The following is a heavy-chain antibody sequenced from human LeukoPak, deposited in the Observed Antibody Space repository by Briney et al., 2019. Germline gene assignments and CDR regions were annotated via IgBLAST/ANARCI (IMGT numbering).Heavy chain of an antibody. Sequence: GGSLRLSCAASGFTFSSYAMHWVRQAPGKGLEWVAVISYDGSNKYYADSVKGRFTISRDNSKNTLYLQMNSLRAEDTAVYYCAREGGDYYDILTGYPSYFDYWGQGTLVTVSS. CDR3: AREGGDYYDILTGYPSYFDY. J-gene: IGHJ4*02. CDR2: ISYDGSNK. D-gene: IGHD3-9*01. CDR1: GFTFSSYA. V-gene: IGHV3-30*04.